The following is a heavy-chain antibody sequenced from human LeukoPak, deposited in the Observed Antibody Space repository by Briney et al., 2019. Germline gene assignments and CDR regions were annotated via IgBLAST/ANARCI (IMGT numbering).Heavy chain of an antibody. CDR2: KNPNSGNK. CDR1: GYTFTNYD. CDR3: ARGLLAFDI. J-gene: IGHJ3*02. D-gene: IGHD3-3*01. Sequence: ASVKVSCKASGYTFTNYDINGARQATGQGLEWMGWKNPNSGNKGYAQKFQSRVTMTGNTSISTAYMKLSSLRSEDTAVYSCARGLLAFDIWAQETMDPVST. V-gene: IGHV1-8*01.